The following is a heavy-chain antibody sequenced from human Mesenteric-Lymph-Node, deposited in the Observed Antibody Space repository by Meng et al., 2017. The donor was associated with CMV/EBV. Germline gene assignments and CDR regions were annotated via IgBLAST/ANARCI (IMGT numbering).Heavy chain of an antibody. V-gene: IGHV1-46*01. Sequence: ASVKVSCKASGYTFTNNYVHWVRQAPGQGLEWMGIINPSSGATVYAQRFQGRVTMTRDTSTGTVYIEVSSLRSEDTAVYYCARDLFITADFWSGHLDVWGQGTTVTVSS. CDR2: INPSSGAT. D-gene: IGHD3-3*01. CDR1: GYTFTNNY. CDR3: ARDLFITADFWSGHLDV. J-gene: IGHJ6*01.